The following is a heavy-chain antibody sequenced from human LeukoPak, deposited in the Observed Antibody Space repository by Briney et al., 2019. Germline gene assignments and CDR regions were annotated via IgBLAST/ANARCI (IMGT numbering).Heavy chain of an antibody. CDR2: IGGRFGHT. Sequence: PGGSLRLSCAASGFTFNIYAMNWVRQAPGKGLEWVSSIGGRFGHTYYADSVKGRFTISRDDSKNTAYLQMNSLKTEDTAVYYCTAITYYYYYYMDVWGKGTTVTVSS. J-gene: IGHJ6*03. CDR1: GFTFNIYA. V-gene: IGHV3-23*01. CDR3: TAITYYYYYYMDV. D-gene: IGHD5-12*01.